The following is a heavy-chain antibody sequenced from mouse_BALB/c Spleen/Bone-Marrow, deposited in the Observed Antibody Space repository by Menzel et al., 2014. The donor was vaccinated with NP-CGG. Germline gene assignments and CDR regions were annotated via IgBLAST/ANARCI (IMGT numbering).Heavy chain of an antibody. V-gene: IGHV5-6-3*01. J-gene: IGHJ3*01. CDR2: VNVNGDRT. CDR3: ARGYDYSSWFAY. Sequence: EVMLVESGGGLVQPGGSLKLSCAASGFTFSNYGMSRVRQTPDKRLEMIATVNVNGDRTYHPDSVKGRFTISRDNAKNTLSLQMSSLKSEDTAMYYCARGYDYSSWFAYWGQGTLATVSA. CDR1: GFTFSNYG. D-gene: IGHD2-4*01.